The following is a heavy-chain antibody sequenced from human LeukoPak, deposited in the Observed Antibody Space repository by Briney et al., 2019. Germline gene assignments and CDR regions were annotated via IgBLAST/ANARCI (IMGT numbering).Heavy chain of an antibody. D-gene: IGHD6-13*01. CDR3: ARVWSSSWYAKRTYYMDV. CDR1: GFTFSSYW. Sequence: PGGSLRLSCAASGFTFSSYWMSWARQAPGKGLEWVANIKQDGSEKYYVDSVKGRFTISRDNAKNSLYLQMDSLRAEDTAVYYCARVWSSSWYAKRTYYMDVWGKGTTVTVSS. V-gene: IGHV3-7*01. CDR2: IKQDGSEK. J-gene: IGHJ6*03.